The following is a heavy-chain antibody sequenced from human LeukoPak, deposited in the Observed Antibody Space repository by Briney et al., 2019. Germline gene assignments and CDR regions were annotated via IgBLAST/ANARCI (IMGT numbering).Heavy chain of an antibody. D-gene: IGHD5-12*01. J-gene: IGHJ3*02. Sequence: SETLSLTCIVSGGSISNYYWSWIRQPPGKGLEWIGDIYDSGKTNYSPSLRSRATISVDTSKNQFSLRVNSVTAADTAVYYCARVYGSGYDFRGAFDIWGQGTMVTVSS. CDR1: GGSISNYY. V-gene: IGHV4-59*01. CDR2: IYDSGKT. CDR3: ARVYGSGYDFRGAFDI.